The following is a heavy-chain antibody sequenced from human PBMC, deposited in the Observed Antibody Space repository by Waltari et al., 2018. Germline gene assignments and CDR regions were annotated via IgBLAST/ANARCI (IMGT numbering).Heavy chain of an antibody. J-gene: IGHJ4*02. CDR1: GYTFSDYY. Sequence: QVQLVQSGGEVKKPGASVKVSCKTSGYTFSDYYIHWVRQAPGQGLEWMGWMNPNIGATNYAQKLQGRVTMTRDTSSTTAYMELSSLISDDTAVYYCARNRKWEFSLDYWGQGTQVTVSS. D-gene: IGHD1-26*01. CDR3: ARNRKWEFSLDY. CDR2: MNPNIGAT. V-gene: IGHV1-2*02.